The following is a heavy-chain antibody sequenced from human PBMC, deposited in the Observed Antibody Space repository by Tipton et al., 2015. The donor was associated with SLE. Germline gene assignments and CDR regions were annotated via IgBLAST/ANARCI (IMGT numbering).Heavy chain of an antibody. Sequence: TLSLTCAVYGGSFSGYYWSWIRQPPGKGLEWIGEINHSGSTNYNPSLKSRVTISIDTSKNQLSLKLASVTAADTAMYYCAKGMVTWRGAILGVDVWGQGTTVNVSS. V-gene: IGHV4-34*01. D-gene: IGHD2-21*02. CDR2: INHSGST. J-gene: IGHJ6*02. CDR3: AKGMVTWRGAILGVDV. CDR1: GGSFSGYY.